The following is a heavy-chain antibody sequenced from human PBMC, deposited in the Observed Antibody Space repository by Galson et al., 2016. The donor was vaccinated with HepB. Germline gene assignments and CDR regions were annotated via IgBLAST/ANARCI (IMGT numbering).Heavy chain of an antibody. CDR3: ARDPQYYFDY. Sequence: SVKVSCKASGYTFTSYSFTTYAINWVRQAPGQGLEWMGWISPYNGDTRYAQNLQGRVTMTTDTSTSTAYMELRNLRFDDTAVYYCARDPQYYFDYWGREPWSPSPQ. CDR2: ISPYNGDT. J-gene: IGHJ4*02. V-gene: IGHV1-18*01. CDR1: GYTFTSYSFTTYA.